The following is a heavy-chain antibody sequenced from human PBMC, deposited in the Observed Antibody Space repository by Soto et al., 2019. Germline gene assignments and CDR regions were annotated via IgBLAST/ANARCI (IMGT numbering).Heavy chain of an antibody. V-gene: IGHV3-11*06. CDR3: ARDHGGIAVAGNYYYGMDV. CDR1: GFTFSDYY. CDR2: ISSSSSYT. Sequence: LRLSCAAPGFTFSDYYMSWIRQAPGKGLEWVSYISSSSSYTNYADSVKGRFTISRDNAKNSLYLQMNSLRAEDTAVYYCARDHGGIAVAGNYYYGMDVWGQGTTVTVSS. D-gene: IGHD6-19*01. J-gene: IGHJ6*02.